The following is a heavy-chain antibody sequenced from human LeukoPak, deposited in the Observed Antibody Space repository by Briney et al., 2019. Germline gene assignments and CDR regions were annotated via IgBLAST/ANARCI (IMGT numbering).Heavy chain of an antibody. CDR3: ARGLDILTGYYSDNWFDP. CDR1: GGSISSYY. D-gene: IGHD3-9*01. V-gene: IGHV4-59*12. Sequence: SETLSLTCTVSGGSISSYYWSWIRQPPGKGLEWIGYIYYSGSTNYNPSLKSRVTISVDTSKNQFSLKLSSVTAADTAVYYCARGLDILTGYYSDNWFDPWGQGALVTVSS. J-gene: IGHJ5*02. CDR2: IYYSGST.